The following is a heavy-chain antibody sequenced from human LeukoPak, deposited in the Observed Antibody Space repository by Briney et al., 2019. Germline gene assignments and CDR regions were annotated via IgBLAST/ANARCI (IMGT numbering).Heavy chain of an antibody. J-gene: IGHJ6*02. CDR3: ARGRDIVVVPAALYYYGMDV. Sequence: ASVKVSCKASGYTFTGYYMHWVRQAPGQGLEWMGWINPNSGGTNYAQKFQGRVTMTRDTSISTAYMELSRLRSDDTAVYYCARGRDIVVVPAALYYYGMDVWGQGTTVTVSS. D-gene: IGHD2-2*01. CDR1: GYTFTGYY. CDR2: INPNSGGT. V-gene: IGHV1-2*02.